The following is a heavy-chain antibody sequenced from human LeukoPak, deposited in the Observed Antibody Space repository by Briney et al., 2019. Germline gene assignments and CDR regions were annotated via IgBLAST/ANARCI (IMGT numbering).Heavy chain of an antibody. CDR2: INPGGGTT. D-gene: IGHD2-8*01. CDR3: ARRRGGQYEDAFDI. Sequence: ASVKVSCKASGYTFTGYYMHWVRQAPGQGLEWVGIINPGGGTTIYAQNFQGRVTMTRDTSTSTVYMELSSLRSEDTAVYYCARRRGGQYEDAFDIWGRGTMVTVSS. CDR1: GYTFTGYY. J-gene: IGHJ3*02. V-gene: IGHV1-46*01.